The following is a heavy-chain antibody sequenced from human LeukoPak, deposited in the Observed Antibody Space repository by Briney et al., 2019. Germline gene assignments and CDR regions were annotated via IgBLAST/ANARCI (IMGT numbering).Heavy chain of an antibody. D-gene: IGHD5-24*01. CDR2: IKQDGSVN. V-gene: IGHV3-7*05. Sequence: GGSLRLSCAASGFTFSNYWMIWVRQAPGKGLEWVGNIKQDGSVNRYADSVRGRFTISRDNAQTSLYLQMNSLRAEDTAVYYCARASNPWLQLTWGQGALVTVSS. J-gene: IGHJ5*02. CDR3: ARASNPWLQLT. CDR1: GFTFSNYW.